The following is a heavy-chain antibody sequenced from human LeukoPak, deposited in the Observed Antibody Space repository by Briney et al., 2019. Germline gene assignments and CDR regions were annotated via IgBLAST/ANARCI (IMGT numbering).Heavy chain of an antibody. CDR3: ATDLYSSSSGAAFDY. CDR1: GYTITNNY. D-gene: IGHD6-6*01. V-gene: IGHV1-2*02. Sequence: ASVKVSCKASGYTITNNYMHWVRQAPGQGLEWMGWINPNSGGTNYAQKFQGRVTMTRDTSISTAYMELSRLRSDDTALYYCATDLYSSSSGAAFDYWGQGTLVTVSS. CDR2: INPNSGGT. J-gene: IGHJ4*02.